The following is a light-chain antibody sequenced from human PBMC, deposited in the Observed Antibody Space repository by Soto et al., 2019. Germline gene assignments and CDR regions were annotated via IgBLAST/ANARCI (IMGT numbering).Light chain of an antibody. CDR3: QQYGSSPFT. J-gene: IGKJ3*01. V-gene: IGKV3-20*01. Sequence: EIVLTQSPGTLSLSTGERATLSCRASQSVSSSDLAWYQQKPGQAPRLLIYGASSRATGIPDRFSCSGSGTDFTLTIRKLEPEDLAVYYCQQYGSSPFTFGRGSIVDIK. CDR1: QSVSSSD. CDR2: GAS.